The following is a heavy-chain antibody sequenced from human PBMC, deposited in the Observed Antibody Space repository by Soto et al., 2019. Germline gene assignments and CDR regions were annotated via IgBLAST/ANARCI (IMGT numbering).Heavy chain of an antibody. D-gene: IGHD2-15*01. V-gene: IGHV1-18*01. CDR3: ARAFLYQGSASSGSSFDALDF. J-gene: IGHJ3*01. CDR1: GYTFTSSG. CDR2: ISAHTGSS. Sequence: GASVKVSCKASGYTFTSSGMSWVRQAPGQGLEWMGWISAHTGSSEYAQRFQGRVTMTTDRSTSTAYMELRSLRSDDTAVYYCARAFLYQGSASSGSSFDALDFWGPGKMVTVSS.